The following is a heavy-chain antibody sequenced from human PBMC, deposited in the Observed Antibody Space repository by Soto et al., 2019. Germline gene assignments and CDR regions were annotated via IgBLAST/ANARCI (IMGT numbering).Heavy chain of an antibody. V-gene: IGHV1-69*01. CDR1: GGTFSSYA. D-gene: IGHD1-7*01. J-gene: IGHJ5*02. CDR3: ARTGQYKWNYDWFDP. Sequence: QVQLVQSGAEVKKPGSSVKVSCKASGGTFSSYAISWVRQAPGQGLEWMGGIIPISGTANYAQKFQGRVTITAEESTSTAYMELRSMRSEDTAVYYCARTGQYKWNYDWFDPWGQGTLVTVSS. CDR2: IIPISGTA.